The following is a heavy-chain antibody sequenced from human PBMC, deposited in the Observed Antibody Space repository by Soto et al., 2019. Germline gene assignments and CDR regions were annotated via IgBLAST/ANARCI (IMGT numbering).Heavy chain of an antibody. CDR3: ASIRYNGYYGMDV. J-gene: IGHJ6*02. CDR2: INAGNGNT. V-gene: IGHV1-3*05. CDR1: GYTFTSYA. Sequence: QVQLVQSGAEEKKPGASVKVSCKASGYTFTSYAMHWVRQAPGQRLEWMGWINAGNGNTKYSQKFQGRVTITRDTSASNAYMQLSSLRSEDTAVYSGASIRYNGYYGMDVWGQGTTVTVSS. D-gene: IGHD1-26*01.